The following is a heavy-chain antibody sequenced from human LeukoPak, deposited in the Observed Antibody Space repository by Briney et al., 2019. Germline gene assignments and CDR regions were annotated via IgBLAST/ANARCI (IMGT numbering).Heavy chain of an antibody. J-gene: IGHJ4*02. CDR3: ARTRNWSGWVYFDY. CDR1: GCTFNSYY. Sequence: ASVKVSCKASGCTFNSYYMHWVRQAPGQGLEWMGIINPSGGSTSYAQKFQGRVTMTRDTSTSTVYMELSNLRPEDTAVYYCARTRNWSGWVYFDYWGQGTLVTVSS. CDR2: INPSGGST. D-gene: IGHD3-3*01. V-gene: IGHV1-46*02.